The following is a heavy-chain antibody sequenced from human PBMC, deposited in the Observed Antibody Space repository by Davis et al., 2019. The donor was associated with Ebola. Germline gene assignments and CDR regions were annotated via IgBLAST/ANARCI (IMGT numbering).Heavy chain of an antibody. CDR3: ARDSLRDGYPELDY. Sequence: GESLKLSCGASGFTFSDYKMNWVRQAPGKGLEWISYISRGGKTIYYADSVKGRFTLSRDNAKDSLYLQMNSLRAEDTAVYYCARDSLRDGYPELDYWGQGTLVTVSS. CDR1: GFTFSDYK. CDR2: ISRGGKTI. V-gene: IGHV3-48*03. D-gene: IGHD5-24*01. J-gene: IGHJ4*02.